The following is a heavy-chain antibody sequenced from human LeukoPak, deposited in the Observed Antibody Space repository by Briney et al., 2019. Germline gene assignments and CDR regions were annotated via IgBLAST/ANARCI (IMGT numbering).Heavy chain of an antibody. CDR1: GGSFSGYY. CDR2: INHSGST. J-gene: IGHJ6*02. Sequence: PSETLSPTCAVYGGSFSGYYWSWISQPPGKGLEWIGEINHSGSTNYNPSLKSRVTISVDTSKNQLSLKLSSVTAADTAVYYCARAYCSGGSCYPPGYYGMDVWGQGTTVTVSS. V-gene: IGHV4-34*01. D-gene: IGHD2-15*01. CDR3: ARAYCSGGSCYPPGYYGMDV.